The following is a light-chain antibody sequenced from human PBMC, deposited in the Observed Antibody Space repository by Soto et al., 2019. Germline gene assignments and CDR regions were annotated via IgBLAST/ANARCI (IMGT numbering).Light chain of an antibody. J-gene: IGLJ3*02. CDR3: SSYTSSSTWL. CDR2: EVS. Sequence: QSALTQPASVSGSPGHPITSPCPGTTSDVGAYNYVSWYQQHPGKAPKLMIYEVSNRPSGVSNRFSGSKSANTASLTISGLQAGDEADYYCSSYTSSSTWLFGGGTKLTVL. V-gene: IGLV2-14*03. CDR1: TSDVGAYNY.